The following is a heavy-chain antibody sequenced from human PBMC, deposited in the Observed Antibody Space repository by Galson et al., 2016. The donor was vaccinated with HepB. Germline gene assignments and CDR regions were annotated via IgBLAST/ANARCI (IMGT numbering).Heavy chain of an antibody. CDR1: GFSLSTRGMC. CDR3: ARIDYYDSRGTVALDI. CDR2: IDWDDDK. V-gene: IGHV2-70*01. D-gene: IGHD3-22*01. J-gene: IGHJ3*02. Sequence: PALVKPTQTLTLTCTFSGFSLSTRGMCVSWIRQPPGKALEWLALIDWDDDKYYSTSLKTRLTISKDTSKNQVVLTMTNMDPVDTATYYCARIDYYDSRGTVALDIWGQGTMATVSS.